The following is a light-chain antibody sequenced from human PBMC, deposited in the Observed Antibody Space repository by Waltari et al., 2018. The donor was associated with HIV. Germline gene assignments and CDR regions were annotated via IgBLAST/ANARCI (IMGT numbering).Light chain of an antibody. CDR2: EVS. Sequence: QSALTQPASVSGSPGKSITIPCPGPTSAVGGNNYDPWSQQHPGKVTKLMIYEVSNRPSGVSNRFSGSKSGNTASLTISGLQAEDEADYYCNSYTSISTPSYVFGPGTKLTVL. CDR3: NSYTSISTPSYV. J-gene: IGLJ1*01. V-gene: IGLV2-14*01. CDR1: TSAVGGNNY.